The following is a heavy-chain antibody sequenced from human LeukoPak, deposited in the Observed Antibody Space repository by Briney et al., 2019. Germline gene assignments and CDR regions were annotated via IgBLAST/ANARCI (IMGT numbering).Heavy chain of an antibody. CDR3: ARDYTYYYGSGSYYFDY. V-gene: IGHV6-1*01. CDR1: GDSVSSNSVA. Sequence: SQTLSLTFAISGDSVSSNSVAWNWIRQSPSRGLEWLGRTYYRSRWHNDYALSVKSRITINPDTSQNQFSLQLNSVTPEDTAVYYCARDYTYYYGSGSYYFDYWGQGTLVTVSS. D-gene: IGHD3-10*01. J-gene: IGHJ4*02. CDR2: TYYRSRWHN.